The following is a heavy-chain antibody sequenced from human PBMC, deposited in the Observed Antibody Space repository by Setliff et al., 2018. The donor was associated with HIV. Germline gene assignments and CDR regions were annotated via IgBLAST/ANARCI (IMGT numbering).Heavy chain of an antibody. CDR3: ARGRGGDYYFMDV. J-gene: IGHJ6*03. CDR1: GFTFGNFW. D-gene: IGHD4-17*01. Sequence: GGSLRLSCAASGFTFGNFWMHWVRQAPGKGLEWVSGINWNGANSGYADSVKGRFTISRDNAKNSLYLQMRSLRLEDTALYYCARGRGGDYYFMDVWGKGTTVTVSS. CDR2: INWNGANS. V-gene: IGHV3-20*04.